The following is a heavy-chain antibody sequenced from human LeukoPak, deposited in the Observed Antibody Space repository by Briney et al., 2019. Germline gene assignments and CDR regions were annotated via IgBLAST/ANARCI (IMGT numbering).Heavy chain of an antibody. CDR3: ARVTGYMTEDYFDY. V-gene: IGHV4-59*01. D-gene: IGHD6-13*01. CDR1: GGSINSYY. J-gene: IGHJ4*02. CDR2: IYYSGST. Sequence: PSETLSLTCTVSGGSINSYYWSWIRQPPGKGLEWVGYIYYSGSTNYNPSLKSRVTISVDTSKNQFSLRLSSVTAADTAVYYCARVTGYMTEDYFDYWGQGTLITVSS.